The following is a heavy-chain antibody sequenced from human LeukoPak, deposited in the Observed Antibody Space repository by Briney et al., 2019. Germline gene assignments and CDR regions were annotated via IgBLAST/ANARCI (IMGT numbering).Heavy chain of an antibody. V-gene: IGHV4-59*08. Sequence: SETLSLTCTVSGGSISSYYWSWIRQPPGKGLEWIGYIYYSGSTNYNPSLKSRVTISVDTSKNQFSLKLSSVTAADTAVYYCARLRYYYDSSGTPNAFDIWGQGTMVTVSS. CDR3: ARLRYYYDSSGTPNAFDI. CDR2: IYYSGST. J-gene: IGHJ3*02. CDR1: GGSISSYY. D-gene: IGHD3-22*01.